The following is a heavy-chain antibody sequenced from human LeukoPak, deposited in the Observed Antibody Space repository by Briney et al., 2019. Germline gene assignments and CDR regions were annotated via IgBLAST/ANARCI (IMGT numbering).Heavy chain of an antibody. V-gene: IGHV3-21*01. D-gene: IGHD3-22*01. CDR3: ARADYYETSGPFGY. CDR2: ISYNSNYI. J-gene: IGHJ4*02. CDR1: GFTFSSHG. Sequence: GGSLRLSCAGSGFTFSSHGMNWLRQAPGKGLEWVSFISYNSNYIFYADSVKGRFTISRDNAKNSLYLQMNSLRAEDTAVYYCARADYYETSGPFGYWGQGTLVIVSS.